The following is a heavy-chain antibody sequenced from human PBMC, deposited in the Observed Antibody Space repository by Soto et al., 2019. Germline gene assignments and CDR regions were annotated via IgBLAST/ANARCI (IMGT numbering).Heavy chain of an antibody. J-gene: IGHJ4*02. CDR1: GATFTSYG. D-gene: IGHD3-3*02. CDR2: NSGYNGDT. Sequence: QVQLVQSGAEVKEPGASVKVSCKASGATFTSYGFNWVRQAPGQGLEGMGWNSGYNGDTHYAQNFQVRVTMTIDTSTSTAYMELRSLRSDDTAVYYCARGTIFGLVSFDYWGQGTLVTVSS. CDR3: ARGTIFGLVSFDY. V-gene: IGHV1-18*01.